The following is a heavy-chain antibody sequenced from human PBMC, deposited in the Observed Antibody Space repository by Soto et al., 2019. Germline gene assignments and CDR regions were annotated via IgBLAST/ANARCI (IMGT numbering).Heavy chain of an antibody. CDR2: ISYDGSNK. V-gene: IGHV3-30*18. Sequence: QVQLVESGGGVVQPGRSLRLSCAASGFTFSSYGMHWVRQAPGKGLEWVAVISYDGSNKYYADSVKGRFTISRDNSKNTLYLQMNSLRAEDTAVYYCAKEVYSSSWQPSDCWGQGTLVTVSS. CDR1: GFTFSSYG. CDR3: AKEVYSSSWQPSDC. J-gene: IGHJ4*02. D-gene: IGHD6-13*01.